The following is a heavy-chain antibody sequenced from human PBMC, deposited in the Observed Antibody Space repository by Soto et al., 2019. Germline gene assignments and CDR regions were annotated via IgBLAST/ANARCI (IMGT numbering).Heavy chain of an antibody. J-gene: IGHJ4*02. CDR1: GGSISSGDYY. V-gene: IGHV4-31*03. CDR2: IYYSGST. Sequence: QVQLQESGPGLVKPSQTLSLTCTVSGGSISSGDYYWSWIRQHPGKGREWIGYIYYSGSTYYNPSLKSRDTISVHTSKNQFSLKLSSVTAADTAVYYCARGRSSTSPYPIGYWGQGTLVTVSS. CDR3: ARGRSSTSPYPIGY. D-gene: IGHD2-2*01.